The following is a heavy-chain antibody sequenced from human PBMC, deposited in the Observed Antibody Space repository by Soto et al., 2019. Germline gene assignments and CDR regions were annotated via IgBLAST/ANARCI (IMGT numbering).Heavy chain of an antibody. CDR3: ARLQGRVYYDFWSGYYGNFDY. Sequence: SETLSLTCTVSGGSISSSSYYWGWIRQPPGKGLEWIGSIYYSGSTYYNPSLKSRVTISVDTSKNQFSLKLSSVTAADTAVYYCARLQGRVYYDFWSGYYGNFDYWGQGTLVTVSS. V-gene: IGHV4-39*01. J-gene: IGHJ4*02. CDR1: GGSISSSSYY. D-gene: IGHD3-3*01. CDR2: IYYSGST.